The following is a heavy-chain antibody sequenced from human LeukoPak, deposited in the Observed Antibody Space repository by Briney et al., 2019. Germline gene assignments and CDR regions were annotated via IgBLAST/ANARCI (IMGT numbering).Heavy chain of an antibody. J-gene: IGHJ4*02. V-gene: IGHV3-9*01. CDR2: ISWDSKNI. Sequence: GGSLRLSCAASGFTFDDYAMFWVRQAPGKGLEWVSGISWDSKNIGYAASVKGRFTISRDNAKNSLYLQMNSLRAVDTAVYYCARASITMIVVDYWGQGTLVTVSS. CDR1: GFTFDDYA. CDR3: ARASITMIVVDY. D-gene: IGHD3-22*01.